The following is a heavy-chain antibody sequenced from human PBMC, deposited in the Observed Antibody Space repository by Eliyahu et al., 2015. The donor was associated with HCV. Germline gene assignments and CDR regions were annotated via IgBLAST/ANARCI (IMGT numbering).Heavy chain of an antibody. CDR3: ASGGGGIAVTGTGGWFDP. D-gene: IGHD6-19*01. Sequence: QVQLQESGPXLVKPSETLSLXCTVSGXPIXXYYWXWIRQPPGKGXEWIGYIHYSGSTNYNXSLKXRVTISLDTSKNQFSLSLTSVTAADTAMYYCASGGGGIAVTGTGGWFDPWGQGTLVTVSS. CDR2: IHYSGST. J-gene: IGHJ5*02. V-gene: IGHV4-59*01. CDR1: GXPIXXYY.